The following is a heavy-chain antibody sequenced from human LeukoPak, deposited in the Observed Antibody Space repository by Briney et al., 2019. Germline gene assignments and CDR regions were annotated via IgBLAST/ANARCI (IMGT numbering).Heavy chain of an antibody. CDR2: TYYSVIT. V-gene: IGHV4-39*06. CDR1: GGSISSSSYY. Sequence: PSETLTLTCTVSGGSISSSSYYWGWLRQPPGKGLEWIVSTYYSVITYYDPSLQRRVTISVNTSKYQLPLKLTSLTAADTAVYYCGRLPEMATIYFDYWGQGTLVTVSS. D-gene: IGHD5-24*01. J-gene: IGHJ4*02. CDR3: GRLPEMATIYFDY.